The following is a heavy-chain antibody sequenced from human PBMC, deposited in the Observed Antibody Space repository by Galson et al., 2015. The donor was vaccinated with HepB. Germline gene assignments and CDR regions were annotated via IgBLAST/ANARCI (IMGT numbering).Heavy chain of an antibody. D-gene: IGHD2-21*02. Sequence: LSLTCTVSGGSISSTSYYWGWIRQPPGKGLGWIGSINHSGSTYNNPSLESRVTISVDTSKNQFSLKLSSATAADTAAYYCARHRHIVVLAVLNWFDPWGQGTLVTVSS. J-gene: IGHJ5*02. CDR3: ARHRHIVVLAVLNWFDP. CDR1: GGSISSTSYY. V-gene: IGHV4-39*01. CDR2: INHSGST.